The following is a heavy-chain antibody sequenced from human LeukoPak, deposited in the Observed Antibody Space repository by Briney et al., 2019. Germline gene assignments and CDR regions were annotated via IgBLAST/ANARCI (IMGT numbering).Heavy chain of an antibody. J-gene: IGHJ5*02. CDR1: GGSISSSSYY. CDR2: IYYSGST. V-gene: IGHV4-39*01. CDR3: ARRGDCSSTSCRWFDP. Sequence: PETLSLTCTVSGGSISSSSYYWGWIRQPPGKGLEWIGSIYYSGSTYYNPSLKSRVTISVDTSKNQFSLKLSSVAAADTAVYYCARRGDCSSTSCRWFDPWGQGTLVTVSS. D-gene: IGHD2-2*01.